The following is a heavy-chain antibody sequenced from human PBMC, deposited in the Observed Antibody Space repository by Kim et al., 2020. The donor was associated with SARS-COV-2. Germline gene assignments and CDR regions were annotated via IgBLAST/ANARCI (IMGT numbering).Heavy chain of an antibody. CDR2: ISSSSSYI. V-gene: IGHV3-21*04. Sequence: GGSLRLSCAASGFTFSSYSMNWVRQAPGKGLEWVSSISSSSSYIYYADSVKGRFTISRDNAKNSLYLQMNSLRAEDTAVYYCARDRGPYCSSTSCYEEGDYCGQGTLVTVSS. J-gene: IGHJ4*02. CDR1: GFTFSSYS. D-gene: IGHD2-2*01. CDR3: ARDRGPYCSSTSCYEEGDY.